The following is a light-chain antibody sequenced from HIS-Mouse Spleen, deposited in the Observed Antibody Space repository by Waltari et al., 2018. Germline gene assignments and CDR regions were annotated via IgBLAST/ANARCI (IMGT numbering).Light chain of an antibody. CDR1: SPNIGAGYG. V-gene: IGLV1-40*01. CDR2: GNS. CDR3: QSYDSSLSGSV. J-gene: IGLJ2*01. Sequence: QSVLTQPPSVSGAPGQRVTISCTGSSPNIGAGYGVHWYQQLPGTAPKPLIYGNSNRPSGVPDRFSGSKSGTSASLAITGLQAEDEADYYCQSYDSSLSGSVFGGGTKLTVL.